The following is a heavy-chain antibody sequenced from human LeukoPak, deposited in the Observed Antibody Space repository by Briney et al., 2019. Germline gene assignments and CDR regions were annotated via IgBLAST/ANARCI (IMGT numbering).Heavy chain of an antibody. V-gene: IGHV4-61*01. CDR1: GGSVSSGSYY. D-gene: IGHD3-10*01. CDR2: IYYSGCT. CDR3: ARDTYYGSGSYVVDP. Sequence: SETLSLTCTVSGGSVSSGSYYWSWIRQPPGKGLEWIGYIYYSGCTNYNPSLKSRVTISVDTSKNQFSLKLSSVTAADTAVYYCARDTYYGSGSYVVDPWGQGTLVTVSS. J-gene: IGHJ5*02.